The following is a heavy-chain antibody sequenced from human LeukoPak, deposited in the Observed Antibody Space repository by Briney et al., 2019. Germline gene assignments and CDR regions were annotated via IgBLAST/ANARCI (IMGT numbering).Heavy chain of an antibody. D-gene: IGHD1-26*01. CDR3: ARESGSYYMPDY. CDR2: INPNSGGT. V-gene: IGHV1-2*02. CDR1: GYTFTGYY. J-gene: IGHJ4*02. Sequence: ASVKVSCKASGYTFTGYYMHWVRQAPGQGLEWMGWINPNSGGTNYAQKFQGRVTMTRDTSISTAYMELSRLGSDDTAVYYCARESGSYYMPDYWGQGTLVTVSS.